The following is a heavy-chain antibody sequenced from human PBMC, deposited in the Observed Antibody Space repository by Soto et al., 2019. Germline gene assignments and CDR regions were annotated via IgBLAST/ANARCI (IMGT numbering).Heavy chain of an antibody. V-gene: IGHV4-31*03. D-gene: IGHD1-26*01. Sequence: SETLSLTCTVSGGSISTGGHYWSWIRQYPGKGLDWIGYIYHRGTTSYSPSLKSRVTISIDTSKNQFSLKLTSVTAADTAVYYCARDATVIAGANSGFDPWGQGTLVTVSS. J-gene: IGHJ5*02. CDR1: GGSISTGGHY. CDR2: IYHRGTT. CDR3: ARDATVIAGANSGFDP.